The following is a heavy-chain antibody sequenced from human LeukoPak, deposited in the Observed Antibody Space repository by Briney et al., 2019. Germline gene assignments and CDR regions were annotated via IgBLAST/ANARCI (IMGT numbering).Heavy chain of an antibody. CDR1: GFTFSSYV. CDR3: ARGRTDLSYFDF. Sequence: GGSLRLSCAASGFTFSSYVMHWVRQAPGKGLEWVAVISYDGSNEYYADSVKGRFTISRDNAKNALYLQMNSLRAEDTAVFYCARGRTDLSYFDFWGQGALVTVSS. V-gene: IGHV3-30-3*01. CDR2: ISYDGSNE. D-gene: IGHD3-3*01. J-gene: IGHJ4*02.